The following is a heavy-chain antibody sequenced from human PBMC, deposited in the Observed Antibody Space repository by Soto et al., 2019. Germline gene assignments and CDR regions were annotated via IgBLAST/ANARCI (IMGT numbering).Heavy chain of an antibody. CDR3: ARDLDYYGSDV. Sequence: QVQLVQSGAEVKKPGASVKVSCKASGYTFTSYTISWVREAPGQGLEWMGWINIYNGNTNYPQKVQGRATMTADTSTSTAFMELRSLRSDDTAVYYCARDLDYYGSDVWGQGTTVIVSS. CDR1: GYTFTSYT. J-gene: IGHJ6*02. CDR2: INIYNGNT. V-gene: IGHV1-18*01.